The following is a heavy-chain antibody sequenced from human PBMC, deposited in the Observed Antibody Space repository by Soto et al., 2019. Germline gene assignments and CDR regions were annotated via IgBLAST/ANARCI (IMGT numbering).Heavy chain of an antibody. V-gene: IGHV3-43*01. Sequence: GGSLRLSCAASGFTFDDYTMHWVRQAPGKGLEWVSLISWDGGSTYYADSVKGRFTISRDNSKNSLYLQMNSLRTEDTALYYCQKGTDKAMGLFDYWGQGTLVTVSS. CDR3: QKGTDKAMGLFDY. CDR1: GFTFDDYT. CDR2: ISWDGGST. D-gene: IGHD5-18*01. J-gene: IGHJ4*02.